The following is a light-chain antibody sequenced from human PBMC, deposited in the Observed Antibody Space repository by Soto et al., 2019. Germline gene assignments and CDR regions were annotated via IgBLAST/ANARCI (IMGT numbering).Light chain of an antibody. Sequence: AIQMTQSPYSLSASVGDRVTISCRASQGIGNALGWYQQNPGKPPKVLIYGASNLQSGVPPRFSGSGSGTDFTLAISSLQPEDSATYYCLQDINYPWTFGQGTKVDIK. CDR3: LQDINYPWT. CDR1: QGIGNA. J-gene: IGKJ1*01. CDR2: GAS. V-gene: IGKV1-6*01.